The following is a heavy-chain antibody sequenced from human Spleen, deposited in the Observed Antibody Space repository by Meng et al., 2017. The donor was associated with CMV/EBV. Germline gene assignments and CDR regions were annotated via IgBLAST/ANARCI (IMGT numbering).Heavy chain of an antibody. V-gene: IGHV4-59*01. CDR3: ARFMNSGIAARPWFDP. CDR1: GGSISSYY. CDR2: IYYSGST. Sequence: SGGSISSYYWSWIRQPPGKGLEWIGYIYYSGSTNYNPSLKSRVTISVDTSKNQFSLKLRSVTAADTAVYYCARFMNSGIAARPWFDPWGQGTLVTVSS. D-gene: IGHD6-6*01. J-gene: IGHJ5*02.